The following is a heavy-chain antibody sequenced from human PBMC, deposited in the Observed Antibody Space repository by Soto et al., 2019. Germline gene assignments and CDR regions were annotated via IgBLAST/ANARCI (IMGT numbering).Heavy chain of an antibody. Sequence: SETLSLTCTVSGGSISSSSYYWGWIRQPPGKGLEWIGSIYYSGSTYYNPSLKSRVTISVDTSKNQFSLKLSSVTAADTAVYYCARREEVVDCTNGVCSQLPFDYWGQGTLVTVSS. CDR1: GGSISSSSYY. V-gene: IGHV4-39*01. J-gene: IGHJ4*02. CDR3: ARREEVVDCTNGVCSQLPFDY. CDR2: IYYSGST. D-gene: IGHD2-8*01.